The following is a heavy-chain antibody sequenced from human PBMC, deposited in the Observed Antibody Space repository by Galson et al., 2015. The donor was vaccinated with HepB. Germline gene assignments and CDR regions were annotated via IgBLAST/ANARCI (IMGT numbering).Heavy chain of an antibody. D-gene: IGHD5-18*01. CDR3: ARSSLNLSGSRIQLWLLGY. V-gene: IGHV3-48*02. Sequence: SLRLSCAGSGFTFNAYSMNWVRQAPGKGLEWISYISSSGSTIYYADSVKGRITISRDNAKNSLYLQMNSLRDEDTAAYYCARSSLNLSGSRIQLWLLGYWGQGTLVTVSS. J-gene: IGHJ4*02. CDR1: GFTFNAYS. CDR2: ISSSGSTI.